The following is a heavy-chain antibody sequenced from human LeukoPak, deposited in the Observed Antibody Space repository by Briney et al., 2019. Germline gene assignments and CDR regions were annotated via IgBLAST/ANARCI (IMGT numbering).Heavy chain of an antibody. CDR2: INSDGSGP. V-gene: IGHV3-74*01. J-gene: IGHJ4*02. Sequence: AGYLSLSCAASGFIFSDYWMHWLRQAQENGLMWVSKINSDGSGPDYEESVKGRFTISRDNAKNTLYLQMNSLRAEDTAVYYWTRDVYGLGDYWGQGGLVTVSS. CDR1: GFIFSDYW. D-gene: IGHD2/OR15-2a*01. CDR3: TRDVYGLGDY.